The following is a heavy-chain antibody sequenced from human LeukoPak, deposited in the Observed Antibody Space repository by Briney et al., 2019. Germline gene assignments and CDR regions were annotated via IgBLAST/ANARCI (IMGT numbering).Heavy chain of an antibody. CDR3: ARNDYGGNPPFDY. J-gene: IGHJ4*02. CDR2: IIPIFGTA. CDR1: GGTFSSYA. V-gene: IGHV1-69*05. D-gene: IGHD4-23*01. Sequence: SVKVSCKASGGTFSSYAISWVRQAPGQGLEWMGGIIPIFGTANYAQKFQGRVTITTDESTSTAYMELSSLRSEDTAVYYCARNDYGGNPPFDYWGQGTLVTVSS.